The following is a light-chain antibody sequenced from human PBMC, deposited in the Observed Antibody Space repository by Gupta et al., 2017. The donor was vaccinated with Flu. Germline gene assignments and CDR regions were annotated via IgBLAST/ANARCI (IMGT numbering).Light chain of an antibody. CDR1: RSDLGSTS. CDR3: EARDDGTNSCV. CDR2: TYD. V-gene: IGLV1-44*01. Sequence: QSVLTPSPSASPTPGQRVTISCSGSRSDLGSTSVSWYRQLPGPAPQVLIFTYDRRPSGVPDRFSASHSGSSASLNLSGLRPEDEGVDYCEARDDGTNSCVFGTGTKVTVL. J-gene: IGLJ1*01.